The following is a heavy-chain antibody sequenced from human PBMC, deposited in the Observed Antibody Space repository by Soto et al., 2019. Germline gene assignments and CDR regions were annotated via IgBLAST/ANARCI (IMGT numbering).Heavy chain of an antibody. D-gene: IGHD1-7*01. CDR1: GYTFTSYG. V-gene: IGHV1-18*01. J-gene: IGHJ5*02. Sequence: ASVEVSCKASGYTFTSYGISWVRQAPGQGLEWMGWISAYNGNTNYAQKLQGRVTMTTDTSTSTAYMELRSLRSDDTAVYYCARAGLDWNFGWFDPWGQGTLVTVSS. CDR2: ISAYNGNT. CDR3: ARAGLDWNFGWFDP.